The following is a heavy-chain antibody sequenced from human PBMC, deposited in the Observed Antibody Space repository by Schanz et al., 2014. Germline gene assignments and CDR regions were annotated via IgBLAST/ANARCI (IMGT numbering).Heavy chain of an antibody. CDR1: GFTFSSYG. V-gene: IGHV3-33*06. Sequence: QVQLVESGGGVVQPGRSLRLSCAASGFTFSSYGMHWVRQAPGKGPEWVAVIWSDGSTKYYADSVKGRFTISRDNSKNTLYLQMNSLRAEDTAVYYCAKDPSHGDYDYYFDYWGQGTLVTVSS. D-gene: IGHD3-22*01. CDR3: AKDPSHGDYDYYFDY. CDR2: IWSDGSTK. J-gene: IGHJ4*02.